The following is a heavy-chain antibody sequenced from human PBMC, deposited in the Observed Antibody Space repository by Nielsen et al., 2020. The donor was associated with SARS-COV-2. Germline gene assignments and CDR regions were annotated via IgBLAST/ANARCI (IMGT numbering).Heavy chain of an antibody. CDR1: GYTFTSYG. CDR3: AREDGEVGATGFDP. V-gene: IGHV1-69*13. Sequence: SVKVSCKASGYTFTSYGISWVRQAPGQGLEWMGGIIPIFGTANYAQKFQGRVTITADESTSTAYMELSSLRSEDTAVYYCAREDGEVGATGFDPWGQGTLVTVSS. CDR2: IIPIFGTA. D-gene: IGHD1-26*01. J-gene: IGHJ5*02.